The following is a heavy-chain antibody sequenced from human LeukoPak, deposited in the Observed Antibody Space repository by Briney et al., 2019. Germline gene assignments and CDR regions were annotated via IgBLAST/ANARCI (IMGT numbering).Heavy chain of an antibody. D-gene: IGHD2-2*01. CDR3: AKLTQGYCSSTSCYSYYYFDY. CDR2: INGNGGST. CDR1: GFAFSSYA. J-gene: IGHJ4*02. V-gene: IGHV3-23*01. Sequence: GGSLRLSCAASGFAFSSYAMNWVRQAPGKGLEWVSAINGNGGSTYYADSVKGRFTISRDNSKNTLYLQMNSLRAEDTAVYYCAKLTQGYCSSTSCYSYYYFDYWGQGTLVTVSS.